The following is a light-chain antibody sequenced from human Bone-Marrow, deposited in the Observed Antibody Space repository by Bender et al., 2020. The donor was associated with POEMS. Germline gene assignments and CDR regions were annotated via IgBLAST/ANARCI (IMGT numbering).Light chain of an antibody. CDR1: SSDVGGYDH. CDR3: SSYTSSNNWV. CDR2: DVS. J-gene: IGLJ3*02. V-gene: IGLV2-14*01. Sequence: HSALTQPPSASGSPGQSVTISCTGTSSDVGGYDHVSWYQQHPGKAPKLMIYDVSNRPSGVSNRFSGSKSGNTASLTISGLQAEDEADYYCSSYTSSNNWVFGGGTKLTVL.